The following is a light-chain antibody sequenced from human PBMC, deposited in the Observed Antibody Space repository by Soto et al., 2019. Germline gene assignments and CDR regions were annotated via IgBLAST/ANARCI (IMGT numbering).Light chain of an antibody. CDR3: QQRSNWRVT. V-gene: IGKV3-15*01. CDR2: GAS. CDR1: QSVSSK. J-gene: IGKJ4*01. Sequence: EIVMTQSPGTLSVSPGERATLSCRASQSVSSKLAWYQQKPGQAPRLLIHGASTRATGVPARFSGSGSGTQFTLTISGLQSDDLAVYYCQQRSNWRVTFGGGTKVDIK.